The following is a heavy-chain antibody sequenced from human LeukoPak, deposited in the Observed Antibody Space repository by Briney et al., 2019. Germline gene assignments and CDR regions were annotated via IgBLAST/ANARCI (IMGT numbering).Heavy chain of an antibody. J-gene: IGHJ4*02. V-gene: IGHV3-23*01. CDR1: GFTFSSYA. CDR2: ISGSRASK. D-gene: IGHD1-26*01. CDR3: AKDTRSWGRRPYYFDY. Sequence: GRSLRLSCALSGFTFSSYAMGWVRQAPGNGLELASVISGSRASKYYSDSVKGRFTISRDTSKNTLYLQMNSLKVEDTAVYYCAKDTRSWGRRPYYFDYWGQGTLVTVSS.